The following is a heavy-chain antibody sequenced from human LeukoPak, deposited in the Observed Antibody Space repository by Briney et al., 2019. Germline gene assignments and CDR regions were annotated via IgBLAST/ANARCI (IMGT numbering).Heavy chain of an antibody. D-gene: IGHD2-2*01. J-gene: IGHJ4*02. Sequence: GGSLRLSCAASGFTFSSYGMHWVRQAPGKGLEWVAFIRYDGSNKYYSDSVKGRFTISRDNSKNTLYLQMNSLRAEDTAVYYCAKVLAVVPAATTDYWGQGTLVTVSS. V-gene: IGHV3-30*02. CDR1: GFTFSSYG. CDR2: IRYDGSNK. CDR3: AKVLAVVPAATTDY.